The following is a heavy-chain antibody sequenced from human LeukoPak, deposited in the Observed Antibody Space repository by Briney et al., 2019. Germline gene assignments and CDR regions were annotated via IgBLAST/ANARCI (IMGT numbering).Heavy chain of an antibody. J-gene: IGHJ4*02. D-gene: IGHD4-17*01. V-gene: IGHV4-39*07. Sequence: SETLSLTCSVSYGSISNGSYYWGWIRQPPGKGLEWIGSIYYSGSAYYNPSLKSRVTISVETSKNLFSLNLSSVTAADTAVYYCARVVRDYGNFYYFDYWGQGTLVAVSS. CDR3: ARVVRDYGNFYYFDY. CDR2: IYYSGSA. CDR1: YGSISNGSYY.